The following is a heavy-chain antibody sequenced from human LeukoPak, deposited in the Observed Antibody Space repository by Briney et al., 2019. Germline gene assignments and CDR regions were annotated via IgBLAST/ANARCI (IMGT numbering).Heavy chain of an antibody. CDR2: IIPILGIA. Sequence: SVKVSCKASGGTFSSYAISWVRQAPGQGLERMGRIIPILGIANYAQKFQGRVTITADKSTSTAYMELSSLRSEDTAVYYCAREGSMEQDYYYGMDVWGQGTTVTVSS. CDR1: GGTFSSYA. D-gene: IGHD2/OR15-2a*01. V-gene: IGHV1-69*04. CDR3: AREGSMEQDYYYGMDV. J-gene: IGHJ6*02.